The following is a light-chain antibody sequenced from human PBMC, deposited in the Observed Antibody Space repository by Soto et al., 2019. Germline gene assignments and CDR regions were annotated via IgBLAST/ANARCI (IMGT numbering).Light chain of an antibody. CDR2: DAS. CDR1: QGISSD. J-gene: IGKJ4*01. V-gene: IGKV1-9*01. Sequence: IQLTQSPSSLSASVGDRATITCRASQGISSDLAWYQQKPVKAPNLLIYDASTSQSGVPSRCSGSGSGTDFTLTISTLQPEDVAPYYYQHVNISPITFGRGTQVEIK. CDR3: QHVNISPIT.